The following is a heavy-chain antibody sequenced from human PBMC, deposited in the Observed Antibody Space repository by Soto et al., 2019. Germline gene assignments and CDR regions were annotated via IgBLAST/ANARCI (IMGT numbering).Heavy chain of an antibody. V-gene: IGHV1-69*13. Sequence: SVKVSCKASGGTFSSYAISWVRQAPGQGLEWMGGIIPIFGTANYAQKFQGRVTITADESTSTAYMELSSLRSEDTAVYYCASYEVVVIRIDYWGQGTPVTVSS. D-gene: IGHD2-15*01. CDR2: IIPIFGTA. CDR1: GGTFSSYA. J-gene: IGHJ4*02. CDR3: ASYEVVVIRIDY.